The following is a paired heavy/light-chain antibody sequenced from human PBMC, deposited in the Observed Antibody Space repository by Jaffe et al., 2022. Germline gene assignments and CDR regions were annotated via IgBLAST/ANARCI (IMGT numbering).Heavy chain of an antibody. CDR1: GFTYLSSYA. V-gene: IGHV3-23*01. D-gene: IGHD5-12*01. Sequence: EVQLLESGGDLVQPGGSLRLSCTMSGFTYLSSYAMSWVRQVPGKGLEWVSAISGTGDSSFYADSVKGRFTVSRDNSRTSLYLQMDSLRAEDTAVYYCANTLGYSTYPGNTLRYYFDKWGQGTLVTVSS. CDR3: ANTLGYSTYPGNTLRYYFDK. J-gene: IGHJ4*02. CDR2: ISGTGDSS.
Light chain of an antibody. CDR3: QQFGSPLT. Sequence: EIVLTQSPGTLSLSPGERATLSCRASQNIPYNYVAWYQQKPGQAPRLLIYAASTRATGIPDRFSGTGSGTDFTLTISRLDPEDSAVYYCQQFGSPLTFGGGAKVEIK. CDR2: AAS. CDR1: QNIPYNY. J-gene: IGKJ4*01. V-gene: IGKV3-20*01.